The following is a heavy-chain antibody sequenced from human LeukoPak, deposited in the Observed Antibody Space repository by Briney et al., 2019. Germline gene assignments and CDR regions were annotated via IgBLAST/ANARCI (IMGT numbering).Heavy chain of an antibody. D-gene: IGHD3-10*01. Sequence: GGALRLSCAGSGLIFSKYWMKWVRQAPGKGVEGVAGISGSGGSTYYADSVKGGFTISRDNAKNSLYLQMNSLRAEDTALYYCAKDYGSGSYPPYYMDVWGKGTTVTISS. J-gene: IGHJ6*03. V-gene: IGHV3-23*01. CDR1: GLIFSKYW. CDR3: AKDYGSGSYPPYYMDV. CDR2: ISGSGGST.